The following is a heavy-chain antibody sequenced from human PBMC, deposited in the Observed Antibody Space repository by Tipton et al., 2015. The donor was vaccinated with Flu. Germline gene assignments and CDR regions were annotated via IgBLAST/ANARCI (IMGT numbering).Heavy chain of an antibody. D-gene: IGHD3-10*01. Sequence: SLRLSCAASGFTFSDYWMAWVRQAPGKGLEWVANIKQDGRERYYVDSVKGRFTITRDNVKNSLFLQLNSLRAEDTAVYYCVRKGFGDYWGQGILVTVSS. CDR3: VRKGFGDY. CDR1: GFTFSDYW. J-gene: IGHJ4*02. V-gene: IGHV3-7*01. CDR2: IKQDGRER.